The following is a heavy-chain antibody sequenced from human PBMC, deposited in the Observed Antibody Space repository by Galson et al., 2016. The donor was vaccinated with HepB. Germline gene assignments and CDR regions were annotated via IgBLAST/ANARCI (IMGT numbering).Heavy chain of an antibody. V-gene: IGHV3-33*08. CDR3: ASEAPILAPTLGY. CDR1: GFTFSTYG. D-gene: IGHD5-12*01. J-gene: IGHJ6*02. Sequence: LRLSCAASGFTFSTYGMHWVRQAPGKGLEWVAVIWYDGSNKYYADSVRGRFTISRDNSKNTLYLQMNSLRAEDTAVYYCASEAPILAPTLGYWGQGTTVTASS. CDR2: IWYDGSNK.